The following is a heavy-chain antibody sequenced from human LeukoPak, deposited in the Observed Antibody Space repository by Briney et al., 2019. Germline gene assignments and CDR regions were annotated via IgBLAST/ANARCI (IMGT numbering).Heavy chain of an antibody. J-gene: IGHJ6*02. CDR3: ARAADTAMGGYYYYGMDV. CDR2: INPNSGGT. CDR1: GYTFTGYY. V-gene: IGHV1-2*02. Sequence: ASVKVSCKASGYTFTGYYMHWVRQAPGQGLEWMGWINPNSGGTNYAQKFQGRVTMTRDTPISTAYMELSRLRSDDTAVYYCARAADTAMGGYYYYGMDVWGQGTTVTVSS. D-gene: IGHD5-18*01.